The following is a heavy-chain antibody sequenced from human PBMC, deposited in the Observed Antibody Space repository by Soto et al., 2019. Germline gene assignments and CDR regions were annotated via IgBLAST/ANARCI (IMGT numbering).Heavy chain of an antibody. CDR2: IIPIFGTA. J-gene: IGHJ4*02. Sequence: QVQLVQSGAEVKKPGSSVKVSCKASGGTFSSYAISWVRQAPGQGLEWMGGIIPIFGTANYAQKFQGRVTITADESTSTAYMELSSLRSEDTAVYYCAREGVAYCGGDCYHFFDYWGQGTLVTVSS. D-gene: IGHD2-21*02. CDR3: AREGVAYCGGDCYHFFDY. CDR1: GGTFSSYA. V-gene: IGHV1-69*01.